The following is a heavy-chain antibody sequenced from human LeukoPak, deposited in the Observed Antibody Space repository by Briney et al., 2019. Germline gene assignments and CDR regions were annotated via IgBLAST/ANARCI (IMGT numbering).Heavy chain of an antibody. Sequence: PSETLSPTCSVSGGSISSYYWSWIRQPAGKGREWIGRIYTTGNTDYNPSLKSRVTMSVDTSKNQFSLNLSSVTAADTAVYYCARDARGWSGFDYWGQGSLVTVSS. V-gene: IGHV4-4*07. CDR3: ARDARGWSGFDY. D-gene: IGHD3-3*01. J-gene: IGHJ4*02. CDR1: GGSISSYY. CDR2: IYTTGNT.